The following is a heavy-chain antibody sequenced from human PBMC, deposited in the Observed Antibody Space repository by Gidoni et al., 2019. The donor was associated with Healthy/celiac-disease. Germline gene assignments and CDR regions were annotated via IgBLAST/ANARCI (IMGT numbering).Heavy chain of an antibody. D-gene: IGHD6-6*01. Sequence: QVQLVESGGGVVQPGRSLRLSCAASGFTFSSYGMHWVRQAPGKGLELVAVISYDGSNKYYADSVKGRFTISRDNSKNTLYLQMNSLRAEDTAVYYCAKSQSTNPEIEYSSSPTGGGMDVWGQGTTVTVSS. CDR2: ISYDGSNK. CDR3: AKSQSTNPEIEYSSSPTGGGMDV. CDR1: GFTFSSYG. V-gene: IGHV3-30*18. J-gene: IGHJ6*02.